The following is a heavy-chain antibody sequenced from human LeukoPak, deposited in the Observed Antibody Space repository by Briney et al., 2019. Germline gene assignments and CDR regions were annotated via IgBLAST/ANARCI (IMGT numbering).Heavy chain of an antibody. V-gene: IGHV4-59*01. D-gene: IGHD5-24*01. CDR1: GGSFSGYY. CDR2: IYYSGST. Sequence: PSETLSLTCAVYGGSFSGYYWSWIRQPPGKGLEWIGYIYYSGSTNYNPSLKSRVTISVDTSKNQFSLKLSSVTAADTAVYYCARGNGYTPLDYWGQGTLVTVSS. J-gene: IGHJ4*02. CDR3: ARGNGYTPLDY.